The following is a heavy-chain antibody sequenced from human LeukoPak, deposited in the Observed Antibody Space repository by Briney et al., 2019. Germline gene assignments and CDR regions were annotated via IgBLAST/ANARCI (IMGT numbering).Heavy chain of an antibody. Sequence: SETLSLTCGVSGGSISNTNWWTWFRQPLGKGLEWIGEVNLQGSTNYNPSLKSRVAISVDKSENHISLKLTSVTAADTAVYYCAREGGPYRPLDYSGQGTLVTVAS. J-gene: IGHJ4*02. CDR1: GGSISNTNW. V-gene: IGHV4-4*02. CDR2: VNLQGST. CDR3: AREGGPYRPLDY.